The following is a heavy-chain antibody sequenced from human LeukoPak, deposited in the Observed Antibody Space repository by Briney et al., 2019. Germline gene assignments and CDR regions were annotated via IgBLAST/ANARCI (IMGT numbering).Heavy chain of an antibody. CDR2: ISSSSSYI. CDR3: ARFDILTGYEYYYYYYYMDV. J-gene: IGHJ6*03. D-gene: IGHD3-9*01. V-gene: IGHV3-21*01. Sequence: GGSLRLSCAASGFTFSSYAMSWVRQAPGKGLEWVSSISSSSSYIYYADSVKGRFTISRDNAKNSLYLQMNSLRAEDTAVYYCARFDILTGYEYYYYYYYMDVWGKGTTVTVSS. CDR1: GFTFSSYA.